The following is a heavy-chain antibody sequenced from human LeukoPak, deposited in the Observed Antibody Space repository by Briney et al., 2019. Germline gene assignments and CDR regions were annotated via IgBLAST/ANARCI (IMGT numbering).Heavy chain of an antibody. CDR3: ARGPRVSSGFSKY. CDR2: IYTDGSTI. J-gene: IGHJ4*02. V-gene: IGHV3-74*01. CDR1: GFTFSSYW. D-gene: IGHD6-25*01. Sequence: PGGSLRLSCAASGFTFSSYWMHWVRQAPGKGLVWVSRIYTDGSTISYADSVKGRFTISRDNAKNSLYLQMNSLRAEDTAVYYCARGPRVSSGFSKYWGQGTLVTVSS.